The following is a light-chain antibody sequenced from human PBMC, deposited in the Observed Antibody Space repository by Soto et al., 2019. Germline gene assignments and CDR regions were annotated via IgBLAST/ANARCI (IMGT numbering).Light chain of an antibody. J-gene: IGLJ1*01. V-gene: IGLV2-14*01. CDR1: SSDVGGYNY. CDR3: SSYTSSSTLV. CDR2: EVS. Sequence: QSALTQPASVSGSPGQSITISCTGTSSDVGGYNYVSWYQQHPGKAPKLMIYEVSNRPSGVSNRFSGSKSGNTASLTISGXQAEDEADYYCSSYTSSSTLVFGTGTRSQS.